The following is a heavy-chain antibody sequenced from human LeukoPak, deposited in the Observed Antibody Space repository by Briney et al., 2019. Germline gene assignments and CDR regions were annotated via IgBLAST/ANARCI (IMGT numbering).Heavy chain of an antibody. Sequence: SETLSLTCAVYGGSFSGYYWSWIRQPPVKGLEWIGEINHSGSTNYNPSLKSRVTISVDTSKNQFSLKLSSVTAADTAVYYCARFTTGYYTLDYWGQGTLVTVSS. CDR3: ARFTTGYYTLDY. CDR2: INHSGST. J-gene: IGHJ4*02. V-gene: IGHV4-34*01. D-gene: IGHD3/OR15-3a*01. CDR1: GGSFSGYY.